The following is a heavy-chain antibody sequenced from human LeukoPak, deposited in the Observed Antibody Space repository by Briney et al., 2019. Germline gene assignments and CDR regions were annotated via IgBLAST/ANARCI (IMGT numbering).Heavy chain of an antibody. V-gene: IGHV4-59*01. Sequence: PSETLSLTCTVSGGFISSYYWNWIRQTPGKGLEWIGSIYSSGNTNYNPSLKSRVTISVDTSKNQFSLKLSSVTAADTAVYYCARFGKVGAANYYYYYMDVWGKGTTVTISS. J-gene: IGHJ6*03. CDR3: ARFGKVGAANYYYYYMDV. CDR1: GGFISSYY. CDR2: IYSSGNT. D-gene: IGHD1-26*01.